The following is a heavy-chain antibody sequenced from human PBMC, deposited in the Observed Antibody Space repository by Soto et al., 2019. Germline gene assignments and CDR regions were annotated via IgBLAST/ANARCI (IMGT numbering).Heavy chain of an antibody. J-gene: IGHJ4*02. CDR1: GFTFTSSA. Sequence: ASVKVSCKASGFTFTSSAVQWLRQARGQRLEWIGWIVVGSGNTNYAQKFQERVTITRDMSTSTAYMELSSLRSEDTAVYYCAADYDYGDYNFDYWGQGTLVTVSS. V-gene: IGHV1-58*01. D-gene: IGHD4-17*01. CDR2: IVVGSGNT. CDR3: AADYDYGDYNFDY.